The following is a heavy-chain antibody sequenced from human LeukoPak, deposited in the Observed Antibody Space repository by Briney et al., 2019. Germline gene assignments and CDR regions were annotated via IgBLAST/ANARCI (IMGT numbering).Heavy chain of an antibody. CDR3: ARASGDSFYYHVDY. Sequence: GGSLRLSCAASGFTFSNHAMHWVRQAPGKGLELVAVISNDGNNKYYADSVRGRFTISRDNSMNTLYLQTNSLRAEDTAVYYCARASGDSFYYHVDYWGQGTLVTVSS. J-gene: IGHJ4*02. CDR1: GFTFSNHA. V-gene: IGHV3-30*07. CDR2: ISNDGNNK. D-gene: IGHD3-22*01.